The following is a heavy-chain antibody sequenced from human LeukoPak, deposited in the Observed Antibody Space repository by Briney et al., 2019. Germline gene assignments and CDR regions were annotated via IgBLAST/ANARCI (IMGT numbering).Heavy chain of an antibody. CDR1: GGTFSSYA. Sequence: ASVKVSCKASGGTFSSYAISWVRQAPGQGLEWMGGIIPIFGTANYAQKFQGRVTITADESTSTAYMELSGLRSEDTAVYYCASCGGDCYGAGSYYYYMDVWGKGTTVTVSS. D-gene: IGHD2-21*01. J-gene: IGHJ6*03. CDR3: ASCGGDCYGAGSYYYYMDV. V-gene: IGHV1-69*01. CDR2: IIPIFGTA.